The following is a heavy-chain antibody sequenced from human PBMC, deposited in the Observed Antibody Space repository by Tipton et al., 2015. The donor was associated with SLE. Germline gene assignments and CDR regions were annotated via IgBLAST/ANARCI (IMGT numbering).Heavy chain of an antibody. V-gene: IGHV4-39*07. Sequence: TLSLTCTVSGGSISSSSYYWAWIRQPPGKGLEWIGSIYYSGSTYYNPSLKSRVTISVDTSKNQFSLKLSSVTAADTAVYYCARRGVGAIDYWGQGTLVTVPS. D-gene: IGHD1-26*01. J-gene: IGHJ4*02. CDR2: IYYSGST. CDR3: ARRGVGAIDY. CDR1: GGSISSSSYY.